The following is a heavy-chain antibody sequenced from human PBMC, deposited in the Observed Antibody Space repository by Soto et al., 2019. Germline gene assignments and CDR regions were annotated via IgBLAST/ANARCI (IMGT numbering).Heavy chain of an antibody. V-gene: IGHV1-69*01. CDR2: IIPIFGTT. CDR3: ARGPLYDLESGMYWYFDL. J-gene: IGHJ2*01. D-gene: IGHD1-26*01. CDR1: GASFDSYT. Sequence: QVQLVQSGAEVRKSGSSVKVSCKLSGASFDSYTITWVRQAPGQGLEWMGGIIPIFGTTNYAQKFQGRLTIPADGFTSAAYMDLSSLTSEDTAVYYCARGPLYDLESGMYWYFDLWGHGTLVTVSS.